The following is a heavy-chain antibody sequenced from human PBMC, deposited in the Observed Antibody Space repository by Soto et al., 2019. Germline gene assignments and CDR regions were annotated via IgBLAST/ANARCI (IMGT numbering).Heavy chain of an antibody. D-gene: IGHD2-21*02. V-gene: IGHV1-58*01. CDR2: IIVASGRT. J-gene: IGHJ3*01. Sequence: VASVKVSCKTSGFTFTNSAVQWVRQARGQRLEWIGWIIVASGRTNYAREVQERVTISRDTSTSTAYMELSGLRSEDTAVYYCVAELYSGGGCCSFDFWGPGPMVTVSS. CDR1: GFTFTNSA. CDR3: VAELYSGGGCCSFDF.